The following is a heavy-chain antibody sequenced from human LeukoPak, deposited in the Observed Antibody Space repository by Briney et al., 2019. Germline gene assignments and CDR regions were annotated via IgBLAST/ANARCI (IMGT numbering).Heavy chain of an antibody. CDR3: AKDPGGFVVTPIRYFQR. J-gene: IGHJ1*01. D-gene: IGHD2-15*01. V-gene: IGHV3-23*01. CDR1: GFTFSSYA. Sequence: PGGSLRLSCAASGFTFSSYAMNWVRQAPGKGPEWVSAISGRGDRTYYADPVKGRFTISRDNSKNTLYLQMNSLRAEDTAEYYCAKDPGGFVVTPIRYFQRWGQGTLVTVSS. CDR2: ISGRGDRT.